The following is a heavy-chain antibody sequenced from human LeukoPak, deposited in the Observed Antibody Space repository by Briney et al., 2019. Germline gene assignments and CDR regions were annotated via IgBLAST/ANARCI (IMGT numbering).Heavy chain of an antibody. D-gene: IGHD5-18*01. CDR2: IYPGDSET. Sequence: GESLKISCKGSGYSFTTYWIGWVRQMPGKGLEWMGIIYPGDSETRYSPSFQGQVTISADKSITTAYLQWSSLKDSDTAIYYCVRSRVYSYGYSYYFDYWGQGTLVTVSS. V-gene: IGHV5-51*01. CDR3: VRSRVYSYGYSYYFDY. CDR1: GYSFTTYW. J-gene: IGHJ4*02.